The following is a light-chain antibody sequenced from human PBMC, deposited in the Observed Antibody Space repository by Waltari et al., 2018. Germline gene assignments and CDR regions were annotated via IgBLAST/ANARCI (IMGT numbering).Light chain of an antibody. CDR1: QGISSW. Sequence: DIQMTQSPSSVSASVGDRVTITCRASQGISSWVAWYQQQPGKAPKLLIYAASSLQSGVPSRFSGRGSGTDFTLTISSLQPEDFATYYCQQANSFPLTFGGGTKVEIK. CDR3: QQANSFPLT. J-gene: IGKJ4*01. CDR2: AAS. V-gene: IGKV1-12*01.